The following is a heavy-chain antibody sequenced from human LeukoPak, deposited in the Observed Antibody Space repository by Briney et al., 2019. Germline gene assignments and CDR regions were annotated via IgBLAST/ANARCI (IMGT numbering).Heavy chain of an antibody. CDR1: GGSVSSSDYF. J-gene: IGHJ4*02. CDR3: ARENIVAAIDDFDY. V-gene: IGHV4-39*07. D-gene: IGHD5-12*01. Sequence: SETLSLTCTVSGGSVSSSDYFWGWIRQAPGKGLEWIGSMYYSGSIYYNPSLQSRVTISVDTSKNQLSLKLSSVTAADTAVYYRARENIVAAIDDFDYWGQGTLVTVSS. CDR2: MYYSGSI.